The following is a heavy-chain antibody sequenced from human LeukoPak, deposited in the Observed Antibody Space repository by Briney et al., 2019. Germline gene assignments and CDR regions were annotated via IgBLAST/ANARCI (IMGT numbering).Heavy chain of an antibody. CDR1: GFTFSDYT. D-gene: IGHD3-22*01. V-gene: IGHV3-48*01. Sequence: GGSLRLSCAASGFTFSDYTMNWVRQAPGKGLEWISYISISSDTIYYADSVEGRFTISRDNSKNTLYLQMNSLRAEDTAVYYCAKVLGTMIVVVPDAFDIWGQGTMVTVSS. CDR2: ISISSDTI. CDR3: AKVLGTMIVVVPDAFDI. J-gene: IGHJ3*02.